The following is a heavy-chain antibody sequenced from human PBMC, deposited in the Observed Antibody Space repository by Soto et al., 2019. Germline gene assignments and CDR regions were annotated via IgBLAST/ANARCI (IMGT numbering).Heavy chain of an antibody. CDR2: IYSGGST. J-gene: IGHJ3*01. D-gene: IGHD2-2*01. V-gene: IGHV3-53*01. Sequence: EVQLVESGGGLIQPGVSLRLSCAASGFTFSSNDMNWVRQAPGKGLEWVSLIYSGGSTYYADSVKCRFTISRDNSKITLYLQMSTLRAEDTAVYYCATRHLVHGAPWRQGTMVTVSS. CDR1: GFTFSSND. CDR3: ATRHLVHGAP.